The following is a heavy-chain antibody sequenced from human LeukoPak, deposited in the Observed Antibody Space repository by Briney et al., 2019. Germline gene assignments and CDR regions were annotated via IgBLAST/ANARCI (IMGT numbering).Heavy chain of an antibody. V-gene: IGHV4-4*08. CDR3: ARKGPEHLPTYFDH. Sequence: SETLSLTCTVSGGSISSYYWSWIRQSPGQGLEWIGYIWPSGSTNYNPSLSGRVAISLDKSRNHFTLMVTAVTAADTAFYYCARKGPEHLPTYFDHWGRGILVTVSS. D-gene: IGHD2-21*01. CDR2: IWPSGST. J-gene: IGHJ4*02. CDR1: GGSISSYY.